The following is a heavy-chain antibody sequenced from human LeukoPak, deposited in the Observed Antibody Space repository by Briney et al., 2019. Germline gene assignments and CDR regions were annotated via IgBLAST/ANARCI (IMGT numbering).Heavy chain of an antibody. V-gene: IGHV1-46*01. CDR2: ISPSGGST. J-gene: IGHJ3*02. CDR1: GYTFTSNY. CDR3: ARCQGRTMIDAFDI. Sequence: ASVKVSCKAFGYTFTSNYMHWVRQAPGQGPEWMGVISPSGGSTTYAQKFQGRVTLTRDMSTSTDYLELSSLRSEDTAVYYCARCQGRTMIDAFDIWGQGTMVTVSS. D-gene: IGHD3-22*01.